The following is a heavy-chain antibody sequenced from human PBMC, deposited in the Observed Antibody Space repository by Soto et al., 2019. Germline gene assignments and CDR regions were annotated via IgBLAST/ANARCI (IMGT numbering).Heavy chain of an antibody. CDR1: GFIFSTYG. Sequence: QVQLVESGGGVVQPGRSLRLSCAASGFIFSTYGMHWVRQAPGKGLVWVAVISYDGRDILYADSVKGRFTISRADSKNTLYLQMNSLRAEDTAMYYCVQDRYYDSSGYYPSYWGQGTLVTVSS. CDR2: ISYDGRDI. J-gene: IGHJ4*02. CDR3: VQDRYYDSSGYYPSY. D-gene: IGHD3-22*01. V-gene: IGHV3-30*18.